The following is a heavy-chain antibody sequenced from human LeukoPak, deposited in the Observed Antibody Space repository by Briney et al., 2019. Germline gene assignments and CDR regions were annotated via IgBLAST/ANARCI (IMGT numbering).Heavy chain of an antibody. V-gene: IGHV4-30-2*01. Sequence: SETLSLTCTVSGGSISSGGYYWSWIRQPPGKGLEWIGYIYHSGSTYYNPSLKSRVTISVDRSKNQFSLKLSSVTAADTAVYYCARDSKPTVRGYDSSGSYFDYWGQRTLVTVPS. J-gene: IGHJ4*02. CDR3: ARDSKPTVRGYDSSGSYFDY. CDR2: IYHSGST. D-gene: IGHD3-22*01. CDR1: GGSISSGGYY.